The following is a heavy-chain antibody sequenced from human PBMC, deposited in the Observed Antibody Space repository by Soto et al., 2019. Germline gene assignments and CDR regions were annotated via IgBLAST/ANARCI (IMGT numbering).Heavy chain of an antibody. CDR1: GYSFTNYL. D-gene: IGHD6-13*01. CDR3: ARHKGSNINWFDP. CDR2: IYPGDSDT. V-gene: IGHV5-51*01. J-gene: IGHJ5*02. Sequence: GESLKISCKGSGYSFTNYLVAWVRQMPGKGLEWLGIIYPGDSDTKYSPSFQGQVTISADKSISTAFLQWSSLKASDTAMYYCARHKGSNINWFDPWGQGTLVTVSS.